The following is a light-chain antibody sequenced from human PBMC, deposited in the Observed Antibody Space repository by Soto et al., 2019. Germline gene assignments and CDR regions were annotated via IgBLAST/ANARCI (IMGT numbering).Light chain of an antibody. CDR3: LQVYNYPIT. Sequence: AIQMTQSPSSLSASVGDRVSIPCRASQSIRNFLAWYQQKPGKAPKLLIYAASTLQSGVPSRVSGSGSGTDVTLTISSLQPEEFATYYCLQVYNYPITFGQGTRVEIK. J-gene: IGKJ5*01. V-gene: IGKV1-6*01. CDR2: AAS. CDR1: QSIRNF.